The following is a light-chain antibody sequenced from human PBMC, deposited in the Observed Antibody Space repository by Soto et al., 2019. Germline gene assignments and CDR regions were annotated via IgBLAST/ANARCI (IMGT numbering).Light chain of an antibody. Sequence: EIVLTQSPGTLSLSPGERATLSCRASQSVSSSYLAWYQQKPGQAPRLLIYDASRRATGIADRFSGSGSGTDFTLTISRLEPEDFAVYYCQQYGSSSSFGGGTKVDIK. J-gene: IGKJ4*01. CDR3: QQYGSSSS. V-gene: IGKV3-20*01. CDR1: QSVSSSY. CDR2: DAS.